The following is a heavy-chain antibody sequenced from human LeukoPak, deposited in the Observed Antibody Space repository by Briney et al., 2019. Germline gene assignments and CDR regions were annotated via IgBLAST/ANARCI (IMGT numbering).Heavy chain of an antibody. CDR2: ISSKGENT. Sequence: GGSLRLSCAASGFTFSTYVMHWVRQAPGKGLEYVAAISSKGENTYYARSVKGRFTISRDNSKNTLYLEMGSLRAEDMAVYYCARPSSSGWYPPFFWGQETLVTVSS. D-gene: IGHD6-19*01. V-gene: IGHV3-64*01. CDR3: ARPSSSGWYPPFF. CDR1: GFTFSTYV. J-gene: IGHJ4*02.